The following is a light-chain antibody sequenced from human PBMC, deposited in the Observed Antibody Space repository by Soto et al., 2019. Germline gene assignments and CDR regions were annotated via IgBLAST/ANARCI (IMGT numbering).Light chain of an antibody. Sequence: QSALTQPASVSGSPGQSITMSCTGSSSDFGVDKYVSWYQQQPGKGPNLLIYGVSKRPSGVSNRFSGSKSGNTASLTISGLQVEDEADYICGSFTTSRIWVFGGGTKLTVL. CDR1: SSDFGVDKY. CDR2: GVS. V-gene: IGLV2-14*01. CDR3: GSFTTSRIWV. J-gene: IGLJ3*02.